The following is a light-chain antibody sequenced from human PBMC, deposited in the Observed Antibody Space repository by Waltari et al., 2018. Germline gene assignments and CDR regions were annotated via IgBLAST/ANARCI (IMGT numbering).Light chain of an antibody. Sequence: FLLTQPHSVSESPGKTVTISCTRSSGSIASHSVQWNQQRPGSSPTTVIYEDDQRPSGVPDRFSGSIDSSSNSASLTISGLKTEDEGDYYCQSYDSDSVIFGGGTKLTVL. CDR3: QSYDSDSVI. CDR2: EDD. J-gene: IGLJ2*01. V-gene: IGLV6-57*01. CDR1: SGSIASHS.